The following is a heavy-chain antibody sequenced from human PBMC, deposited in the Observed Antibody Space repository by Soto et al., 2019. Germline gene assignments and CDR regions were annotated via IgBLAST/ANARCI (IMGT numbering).Heavy chain of an antibody. J-gene: IGHJ4*02. D-gene: IGHD3-3*01. CDR1: GFSLTTSGVG. CDR3: AHRVLRTVFGLVTTTAIFFDF. Sequence: QITLNESGPTVVRPTETLTLTCRFSGFSLTTSGVGVGWIRQSPGKAPEWLALIYWDDDKRYSASLKSRLTITKDTSQNQVVLTVSDLDPTDTATYYCAHRVLRTVFGLVTTTAIFFDFWGPGTPVAVSS. CDR2: IYWDDDK. V-gene: IGHV2-5*02.